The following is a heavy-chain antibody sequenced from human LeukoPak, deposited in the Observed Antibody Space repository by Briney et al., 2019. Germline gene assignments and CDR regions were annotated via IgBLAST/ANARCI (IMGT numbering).Heavy chain of an antibody. V-gene: IGHV4-39*07. J-gene: IGHJ5*02. Sequence: SETLFLTCTVSGGSISSSSYYWGWIRQPPGKGLEWIGSIYYSGSTYYNPSLKSRVTISVDTSKNQFSLKLSSVTAADTAVYYCARDESYSNYNNWFDPWGQGTLVTVSS. CDR3: ARDESYSNYNNWFDP. D-gene: IGHD4-11*01. CDR1: GGSISSSSYY. CDR2: IYYSGST.